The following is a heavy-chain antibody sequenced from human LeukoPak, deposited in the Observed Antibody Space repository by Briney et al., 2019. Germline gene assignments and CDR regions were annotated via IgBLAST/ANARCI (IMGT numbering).Heavy chain of an antibody. CDR3: ARWAGAILTDY. V-gene: IGHV3-11*04. CDR1: GFTFSDYY. J-gene: IGHJ4*02. CDR2: ISSSGSSI. Sequence: GGSLRLSCAASGFTFSDYYMSWIRQAPGKGLKWVSYISSSGSSISYADSVKGRLTISRDNAKNSLYLQMNSLRAEDTAVYYCARWAGAILTDYWGQGTLVTVSS. D-gene: IGHD1-26*01.